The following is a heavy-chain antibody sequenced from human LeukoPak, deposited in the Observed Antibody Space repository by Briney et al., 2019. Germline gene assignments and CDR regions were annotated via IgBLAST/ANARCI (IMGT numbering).Heavy chain of an antibody. CDR3: AKGHVSYYYYGMDV. Sequence: GGSLRLSCAVSGFTFSSYAMSWVRQAPGKGLEWVSAISGSGGSTYYADSVKGRFTISRDNSKNTLYLQMNSLRAEDTAVYYCAKGHVSYYYYGMDVWGQGTTVTVSS. CDR1: GFTFSSYA. D-gene: IGHD3-16*01. CDR2: ISGSGGST. V-gene: IGHV3-23*01. J-gene: IGHJ6*02.